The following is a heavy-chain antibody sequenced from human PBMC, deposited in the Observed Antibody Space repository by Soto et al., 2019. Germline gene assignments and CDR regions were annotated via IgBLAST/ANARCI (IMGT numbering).Heavy chain of an antibody. CDR1: GFMFSAYT. D-gene: IGHD3-16*01. CDR3: ATPYYFNH. J-gene: IGHJ1*01. CDR2: ISDDSSYI. V-gene: IGHV3-21*06. Sequence: PVGSLRLSCAASGFMFSAYTMNWVRQAPWKGLEWLSSISDDSSYIDYADSLRGRFTVSRDNARNSLYLQIDSLGVEDTAVYYCATPYYFNHWGPGTLVTVSS.